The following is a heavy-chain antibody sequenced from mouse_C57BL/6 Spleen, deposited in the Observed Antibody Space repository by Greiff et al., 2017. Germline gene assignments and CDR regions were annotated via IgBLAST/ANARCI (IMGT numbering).Heavy chain of an antibody. J-gene: IGHJ1*03. V-gene: IGHV1-69*01. Sequence: QVQLQQPGAELVMPGASVKLSCKASGYTFTSYWMHWVKQRPGQGLEWIGEIDPSDSYTNYNQQFKGKSTLTVDKSSSTAYMQLSSLTSEDSAVYYCAREGIYDYERYFDVWGTGTTVTVSS. CDR1: GYTFTSYW. CDR2: IDPSDSYT. D-gene: IGHD2-4*01. CDR3: AREGIYDYERYFDV.